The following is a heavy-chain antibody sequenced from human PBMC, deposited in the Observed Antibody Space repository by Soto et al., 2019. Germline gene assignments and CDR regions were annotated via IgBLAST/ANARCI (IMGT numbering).Heavy chain of an antibody. Sequence: QVQLQQWGAGLLKPSETLSLTCAVYGGSFSGYYWSWIRQPPGKGLEWIGEINHSGSTNYNPSLKSRVTISVDTSKNQFSLRLSSVTAADTAVYYCAGEAPDYNHNWFDPWGQGTLVTVSS. CDR3: AGEAPDYNHNWFDP. CDR2: INHSGST. J-gene: IGHJ5*02. D-gene: IGHD4-4*01. CDR1: GGSFSGYY. V-gene: IGHV4-34*01.